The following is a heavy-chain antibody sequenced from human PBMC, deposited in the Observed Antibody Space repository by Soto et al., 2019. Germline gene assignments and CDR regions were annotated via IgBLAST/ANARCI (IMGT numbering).Heavy chain of an antibody. CDR3: AREILTVTPVGWFDP. CDR1: GGSMSRYY. J-gene: IGHJ5*02. CDR2: IYSSGRA. D-gene: IGHD4-17*01. V-gene: IGHV4-4*07. Sequence: PSETLSLTCTVSGGSMSRYYWSWLRQPAGKGLEWIGRIYSSGRANYNPSLKSRVTMSVDTSKDQVSLKVTSVTVADTAVYYCAREILTVTPVGWFDPWGQGXLVTVYS.